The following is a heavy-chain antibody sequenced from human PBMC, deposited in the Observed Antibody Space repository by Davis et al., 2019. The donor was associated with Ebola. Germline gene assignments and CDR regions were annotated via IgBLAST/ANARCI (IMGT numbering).Heavy chain of an antibody. Sequence: ASVKVSCKASGYTFTGYYMHWVRQAPGQGLEWMGWINPNSGGTNYAQKFQGRVTMTRDTSISTAYMELSRLRSDDTAVYYCATQAHGSGSYYWFDPWGQGTLVTVSS. D-gene: IGHD3-10*01. CDR2: INPNSGGT. V-gene: IGHV1-2*02. CDR1: GYTFTGYY. CDR3: ATQAHGSGSYYWFDP. J-gene: IGHJ5*02.